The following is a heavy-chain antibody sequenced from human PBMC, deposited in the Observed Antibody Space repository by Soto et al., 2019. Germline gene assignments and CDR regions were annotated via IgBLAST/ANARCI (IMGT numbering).Heavy chain of an antibody. V-gene: IGHV1-46*01. D-gene: IGHD4-4*01. CDR1: GYSFTSYY. CDR2: INPSGGST. CDR3: ARDADTVTTRGHSVPRMVDV. J-gene: IGHJ6*02. Sequence: VASVKVSCKASGYSFTSYYMHWVRQAPGQGLEWMGIINPSGGSTSYAQKFQGRVTMTRDTSTSTVYMELSSLRSEDTAVYYCARDADTVTTRGHSVPRMVDVWGQGTTVTVSS.